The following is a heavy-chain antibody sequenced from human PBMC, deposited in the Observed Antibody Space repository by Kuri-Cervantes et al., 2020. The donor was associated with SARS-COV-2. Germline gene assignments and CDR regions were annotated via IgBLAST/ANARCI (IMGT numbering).Heavy chain of an antibody. CDR2: TNHSGST. CDR1: GGSFSGYY. J-gene: IGHJ4*02. Sequence: SETLSLTCAVYGGSFSGYYWSWIRQPPGKGLEWIGETNHSGSTNYNPSLKSRVTISVDTSKNQFSLKLSSVTAAATAVYYCARSKGGVSWIQLCKYFDYWGQGTLVTVSS. CDR3: ARSKGGVSWIQLCKYFDY. D-gene: IGHD5-18*01. V-gene: IGHV4-34*01.